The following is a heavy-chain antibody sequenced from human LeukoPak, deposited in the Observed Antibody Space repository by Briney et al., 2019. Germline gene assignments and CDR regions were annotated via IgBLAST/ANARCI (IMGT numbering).Heavy chain of an antibody. V-gene: IGHV4-59*12. J-gene: IGHJ4*02. CDR3: ASLGRGFSDDY. D-gene: IGHD3-10*01. CDR1: GGFISTYY. CDR2: IFHTGST. Sequence: PSETLSLTCTVSGGFISTYYWSWIRQPPGKGLECIGYIFHTGSTNYNPSLKSRVTMSVDTSKNQFSLKLSSVTAADTAVYYCASLGRGFSDDYWGQGTLVTVSS.